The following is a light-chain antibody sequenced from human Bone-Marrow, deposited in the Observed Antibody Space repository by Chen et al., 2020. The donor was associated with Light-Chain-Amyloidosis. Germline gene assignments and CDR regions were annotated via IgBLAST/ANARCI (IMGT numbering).Light chain of an antibody. J-gene: IGKJ1*01. Sequence: DIVMTQSPDSLAVSLAERATINCKSSQSVLYSSNNKNYLAWYQQKPGQPPKLLIYWASTRESGVPDRFRGSGSGTEFTLTISSLQAEDVAVYYCQEYYSTPPMTFGQGTKVRVK. V-gene: IGKV4-1*01. CDR3: QEYYSTPPMT. CDR2: WAS. CDR1: QSVLYSSNNKNY.